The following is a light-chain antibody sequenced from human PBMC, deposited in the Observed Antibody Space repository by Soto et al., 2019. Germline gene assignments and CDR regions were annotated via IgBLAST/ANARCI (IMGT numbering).Light chain of an antibody. CDR3: SSCTGSSTLV. CDR2: EVS. V-gene: IGLV2-14*01. Sequence: QSALTQPASVSGSPGQSITISCTGTSSDVGGYNYVSWYQQHPGKAPKLMIYEVSNRPSGVSNRFSGSKSGNTASLTIFGLQAEDEADYYCSSCTGSSTLVFGGGTKLTVL. J-gene: IGLJ2*01. CDR1: SSDVGGYNY.